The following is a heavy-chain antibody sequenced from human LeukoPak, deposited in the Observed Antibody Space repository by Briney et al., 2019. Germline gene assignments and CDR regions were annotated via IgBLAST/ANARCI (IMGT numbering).Heavy chain of an antibody. Sequence: GGSLRLSCTASGSTLRNNIMTWVRQAPGKGLEWVSSLSFIDESTYYADSVKGRFTISRDTSKNTLFLEMDSLRAEDTGVYYCGREGYTSGYAGAFGTWGQGTMVTVSS. V-gene: IGHV3-23*01. CDR2: LSFIDEST. D-gene: IGHD2-2*01. CDR3: GREGYTSGYAGAFGT. CDR1: GSTLRNNI. J-gene: IGHJ3*02.